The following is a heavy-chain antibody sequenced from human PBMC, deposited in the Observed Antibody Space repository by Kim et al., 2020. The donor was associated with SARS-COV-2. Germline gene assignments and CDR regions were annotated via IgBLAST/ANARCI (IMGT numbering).Heavy chain of an antibody. D-gene: IGHD1-26*01. V-gene: IGHV3-43*02. CDR3: AKDIGGTLGPTTYHQYYGIEV. J-gene: IGHJ6*02. CDR2: ISGDAGRT. CDR1: GFTFDDYA. Sequence: GGSLRLSCAASGFTFDDYAMHWVRQAPGKGLEWVSLISGDAGRTYSADSVKGRFTISRDNSKNSLYLQMNSLRTEDTALYYCAKDIGGTLGPTTYHQYYGIEVWGQGTSGTGS.